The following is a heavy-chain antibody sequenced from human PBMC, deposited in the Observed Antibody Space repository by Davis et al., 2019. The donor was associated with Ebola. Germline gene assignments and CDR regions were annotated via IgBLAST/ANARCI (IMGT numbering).Heavy chain of an antibody. Sequence: GGSLRLSCAASGFTFSSYWMSWVRQAPGKGLEWVANIKQDGSEKYYVDSVKGRFTISRDNAKNSLYLQMNSLRAEDTAVYYCARGKRYFDWLLPFDYWGRGTLVTVSS. J-gene: IGHJ4*02. V-gene: IGHV3-7*03. CDR2: IKQDGSEK. CDR3: ARGKRYFDWLLPFDY. CDR1: GFTFSSYW. D-gene: IGHD3-9*01.